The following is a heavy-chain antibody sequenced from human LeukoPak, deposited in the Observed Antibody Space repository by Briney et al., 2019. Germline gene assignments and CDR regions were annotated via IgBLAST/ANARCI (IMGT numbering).Heavy chain of an antibody. V-gene: IGHV4-39*07. CDR1: AGSISSSGYY. CDR3: WLYY. J-gene: IGHJ4*02. D-gene: IGHD3-22*01. Sequence: PSENLSLTCTVSAGSISSSGYYWGWPRQPPGRGRERIASIYCSGSTYYNPSLKSRVTISVDTSKNQFSLKLTSVTAADTARGRRWLYYWGQGTLVTVSS. CDR2: IYCSGST.